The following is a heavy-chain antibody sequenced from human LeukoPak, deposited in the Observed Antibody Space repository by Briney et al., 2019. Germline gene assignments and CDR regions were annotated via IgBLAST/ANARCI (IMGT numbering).Heavy chain of an antibody. CDR1: GCRFTSYW. Sequence: GGALQISFKGSGCRFTSYWIGWVRQMAGKGVGWMGIIYPGESDTRYSPSFQGQVTISADKSISTAYLQWSSLNASDTAMYYCARHHTEGAVAANFDYWGQGTLVTVSS. J-gene: IGHJ4*02. CDR3: ARHHTEGAVAANFDY. V-gene: IGHV5-51*01. CDR2: IYPGESDT. D-gene: IGHD6-19*01.